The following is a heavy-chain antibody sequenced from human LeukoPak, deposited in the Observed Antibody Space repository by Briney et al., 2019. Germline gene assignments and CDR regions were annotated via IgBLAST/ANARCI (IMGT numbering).Heavy chain of an antibody. J-gene: IGHJ4*02. CDR1: GFTFSIYA. D-gene: IGHD5-18*01. CDR2: ISSSGGSI. Sequence: GGSLRHSCGPSGFTFSIYAMIWLRQAPGKGLEWVSVISSSGGSIDYAESVKGRFTISRDNSKNTLYLQMNSLRAEDTAVYYYSNEYRAMLITLDYWGQGTLVTVSS. CDR3: SNEYRAMLITLDY. V-gene: IGHV3-23*01.